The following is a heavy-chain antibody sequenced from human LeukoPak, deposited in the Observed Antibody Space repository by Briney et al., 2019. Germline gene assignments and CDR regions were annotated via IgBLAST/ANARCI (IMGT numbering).Heavy chain of an antibody. J-gene: IGHJ4*02. D-gene: IGHD2-15*01. CDR3: ARGLCSGGTCPWGYYFDY. CDR2: INHSGST. Sequence: SETLSLTCAVYGVSFSGYYWGWIRQPPGKGLEWIGEINHSGSTNYNPSLKSRVTISVDTSKNQFSLKLSSVTAADTAVYYCARGLCSGGTCPWGYYFDYWGQGTLVTVSS. V-gene: IGHV4-34*01. CDR1: GVSFSGYY.